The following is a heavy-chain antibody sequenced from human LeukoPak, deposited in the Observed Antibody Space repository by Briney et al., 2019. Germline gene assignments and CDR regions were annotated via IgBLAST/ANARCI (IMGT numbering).Heavy chain of an antibody. CDR3: ARGQGTVTTH. J-gene: IGHJ4*02. Sequence: SQTLSLTCTVSGGSISSGGYYWSWIRQHPGKGLEWIGYIYYSGSTYYNPSLKSRVTISLDTSKNQFSLKLSSVTAADTAVYYCARGQGTVTTHWGQGTLVTVSS. D-gene: IGHD4-17*01. CDR1: GGSISSGGYY. V-gene: IGHV4-31*03. CDR2: IYYSGST.